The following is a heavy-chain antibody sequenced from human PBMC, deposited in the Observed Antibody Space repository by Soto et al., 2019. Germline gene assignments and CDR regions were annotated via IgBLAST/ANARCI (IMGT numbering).Heavy chain of an antibody. D-gene: IGHD2-15*01. CDR3: APLSVSLSGPYGIHV. Sequence: PGESLKISCKGSGYSFTSYWISWVRQMPGKGLEWMGRIDPSDSYTNYSPSFQGHVTISADKSISTAYLQWSSLKASDTAMYYCAPLSVSLSGPYGIHVWGQGTTVTVSS. CDR1: GYSFTSYW. V-gene: IGHV5-10-1*01. CDR2: IDPSDSYT. J-gene: IGHJ6*02.